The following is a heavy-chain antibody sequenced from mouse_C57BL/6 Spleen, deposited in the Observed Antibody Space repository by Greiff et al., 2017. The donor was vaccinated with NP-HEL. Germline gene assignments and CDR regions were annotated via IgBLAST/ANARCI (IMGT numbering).Heavy chain of an antibody. CDR3: ARWGTTVDY. J-gene: IGHJ4*01. CDR1: GYTFTSYW. CDR2: IDPSDSYT. Sequence: QVQLQQSGAELVMPGASVKLSCKASGYTFTSYWMHWVKQRPGQGLEWIGEIDPSDSYTNYNQKFKGKSTLTVDKSSSTAYMQLSSLTSEDSAVYYCARWGTTVDYWGQGTSVTVSS. D-gene: IGHD1-1*01. V-gene: IGHV1-69*01.